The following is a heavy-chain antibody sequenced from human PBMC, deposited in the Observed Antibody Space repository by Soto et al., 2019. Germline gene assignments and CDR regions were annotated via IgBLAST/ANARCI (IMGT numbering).Heavy chain of an antibody. V-gene: IGHV4-31*03. CDR2: IYYTGTT. D-gene: IGHD3-16*01. Sequence: VQLQESGPGLVKPSQNLSLTCSVSGGSISSGGYYWSWIRQRPGKGLEWIGYIYYTGTTYHNSSLKSRLIISVDTSKNQVSLKLRSVTAADPAVYYCAGDQCLGEPRSQYNWFDSWIQVTLVTVSS. CDR1: GGSISSGGYY. CDR3: AGDQCLGEPRSQYNWFDS. J-gene: IGHJ5*01.